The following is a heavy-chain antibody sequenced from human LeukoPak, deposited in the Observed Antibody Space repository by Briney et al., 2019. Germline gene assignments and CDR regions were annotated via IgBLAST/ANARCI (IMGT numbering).Heavy chain of an antibody. CDR2: ISYDGSNK. J-gene: IGHJ6*02. CDR1: GFTFSSYA. D-gene: IGHD6-13*01. Sequence: GRSLRLSCAASGFTFSSYAMHWVRQAPGKGLEWVAVISYDGSNKYYADSVKGRFTISRDNSKNTLYLQMNSLRAEDTAVHYCARVRQQLVTYYYYYYGMDVWGQGTTVTVSS. V-gene: IGHV3-30-3*01. CDR3: ARVRQQLVTYYYYYYGMDV.